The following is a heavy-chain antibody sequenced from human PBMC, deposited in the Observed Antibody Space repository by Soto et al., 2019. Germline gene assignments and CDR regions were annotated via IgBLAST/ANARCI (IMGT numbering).Heavy chain of an antibody. CDR2: ISYDGNNK. CDR3: ARAGCDGGSCYTLVGLRYGMDV. CDR1: GFTFSSYV. J-gene: IGHJ6*02. Sequence: QVQLVESGGGVVQPGRSLRLSCAASGFTFSSYVMHWVRQAPGKGLEWVAIISYDGNNKYYADSVKGRFTISRDNSKNTLYLQMNSLRAEDTAVYYYARAGCDGGSCYTLVGLRYGMDVWGQGTTVTVSS. V-gene: IGHV3-30-3*01. D-gene: IGHD2-15*01.